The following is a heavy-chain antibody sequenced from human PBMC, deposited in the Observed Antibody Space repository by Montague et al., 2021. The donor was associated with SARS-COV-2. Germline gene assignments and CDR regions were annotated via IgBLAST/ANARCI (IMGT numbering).Heavy chain of an antibody. CDR2: IKTKTDGGTT. CDR3: TTDIKWFGDALDY. V-gene: IGHV3-15*01. J-gene: IGHJ4*02. CDR1: GFTFSNAW. D-gene: IGHD3-10*01. Sequence: SLRLSCAASGFTFSNAWMSWVRQAPGKGLEWVGRIKTKTDGGTTDYAAPVKGRFTISRDDSKNTLYLQMNSLKTEDTAVYYCTTDIKWFGDALDYWGQGTLVTVSS.